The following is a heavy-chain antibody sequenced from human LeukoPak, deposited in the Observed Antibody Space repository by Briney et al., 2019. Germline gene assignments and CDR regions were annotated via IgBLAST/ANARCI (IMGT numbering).Heavy chain of an antibody. CDR2: IYPGDSDT. CDR3: ASSLGYGYRYYFDY. J-gene: IGHJ4*02. Sequence: GESLKISCKGSGYTFTSYWIGWVLQMPGKGLEWMVIIYPGDSDTRYSPSFQGRVTISADKSVSTAYLQWSSLKASDTAMYYCASSLGYGYRYYFDYWGQGTLVTVSS. D-gene: IGHD5-18*01. V-gene: IGHV5-51*01. CDR1: GYTFTSYW.